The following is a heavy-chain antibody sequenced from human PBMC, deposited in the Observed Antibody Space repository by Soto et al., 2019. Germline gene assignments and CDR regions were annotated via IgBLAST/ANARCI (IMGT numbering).Heavy chain of an antibody. CDR2: ISNSSSYT. Sequence: QVQLVESGGGLVKPGGSLRLSCAASGFTFSDYYMSWIRQAPGKGLKWVSYISNSSSYTNDADSVKGRFTISRDNAKNSLYLQMNSLRAEDTAVYYCARIITAAGGRRYFDLWGRGTLVTVSS. D-gene: IGHD6-13*01. J-gene: IGHJ2*01. CDR3: ARIITAAGGRRYFDL. CDR1: GFTFSDYY. V-gene: IGHV3-11*05.